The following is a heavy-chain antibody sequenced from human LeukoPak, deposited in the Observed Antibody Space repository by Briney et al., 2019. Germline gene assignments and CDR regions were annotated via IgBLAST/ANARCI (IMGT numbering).Heavy chain of an antibody. J-gene: IGHJ4*02. CDR2: ISGSGGST. Sequence: GSLRLSCAASGFTFSSYAMSWVRQAPGKGLEWVSAISGSGGSTYYADSVKGRFTISRDNSKNTLYLQMNSLRAEDTAVYYCAKNYYGSGSYYPNIFDYWGQGTLVTVSS. CDR3: AKNYYGSGSYYPNIFDY. V-gene: IGHV3-23*01. CDR1: GFTFSSYA. D-gene: IGHD3-10*01.